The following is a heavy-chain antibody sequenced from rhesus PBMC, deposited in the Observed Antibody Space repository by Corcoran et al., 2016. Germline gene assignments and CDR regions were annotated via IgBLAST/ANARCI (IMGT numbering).Heavy chain of an antibody. D-gene: IGHD3-40*01. Sequence: QVQLQESGPGLVKPSETLSLTCTVSGASISSNWWSWIRQPPGKGLEWIGENNGNSGSTNYNPSLKSRVTISKDASKNQFSLKLSSVTAADTAVYYCARDYDTEAPFDYWGQGVLVTVSS. CDR2: NNGNSGST. CDR3: ARDYDTEAPFDY. J-gene: IGHJ4*01. CDR1: GASISSNW. V-gene: IGHV4-80*01.